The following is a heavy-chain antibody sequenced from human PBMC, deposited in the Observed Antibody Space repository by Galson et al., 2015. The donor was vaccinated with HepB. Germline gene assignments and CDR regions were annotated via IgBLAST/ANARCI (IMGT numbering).Heavy chain of an antibody. D-gene: IGHD3-3*01. Sequence: SVKVSCKASGYTVTDYVVNWVRQAPGQGLEWMGWMNTNTGKPTYAPGFAGRFVFSLDTSVTTAYLQISSLETDDTAVYYCAGSPLRFLDWLPYYDYYYMDVWGEGTTVTVSS. J-gene: IGHJ6*03. CDR3: AGSPLRFLDWLPYYDYYYMDV. CDR1: GYTVTDYV. V-gene: IGHV7-4-1*02. CDR2: MNTNTGKP.